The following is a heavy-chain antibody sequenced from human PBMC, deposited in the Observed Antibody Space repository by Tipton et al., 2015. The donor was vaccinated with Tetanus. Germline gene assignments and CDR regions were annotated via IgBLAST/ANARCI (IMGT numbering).Heavy chain of an antibody. D-gene: IGHD2-15*01. CDR1: GFIFSSYG. J-gene: IGHJ4*02. CDR3: AREADCSGGSCFSGDFDN. V-gene: IGHV3-33*01. Sequence: SLRLSCAASGFIFSSYGIHWVRQAPGKGLEWVAVSWYDGTDKYYADSVKGRFTISRDNSKNTLYLQRNSLRAEDTAVYYCAREADCSGGSCFSGDFDNWGQGTQVAVSS. CDR2: SWYDGTDK.